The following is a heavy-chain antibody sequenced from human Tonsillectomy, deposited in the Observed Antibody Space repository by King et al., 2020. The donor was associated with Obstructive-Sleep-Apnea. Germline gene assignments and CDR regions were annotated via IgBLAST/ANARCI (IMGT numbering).Heavy chain of an antibody. D-gene: IGHD6-13*01. J-gene: IGHJ2*01. Sequence: VQLVESGGGLVQPGGSRRLSCAASGFTFSSYAMHWVRQAPGKGLEYVSAISSNGGSTYYANSVKGRFTISRDNSKNTLHLQMGSLRVEDMAVYYCARLYSSSWDHYWYFDLWGRGTLVTVSS. CDR2: ISSNGGST. V-gene: IGHV3-64*01. CDR1: GFTFSSYA. CDR3: ARLYSSSWDHYWYFDL.